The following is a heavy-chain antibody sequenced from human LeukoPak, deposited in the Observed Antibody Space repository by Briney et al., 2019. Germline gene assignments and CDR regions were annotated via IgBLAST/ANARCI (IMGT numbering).Heavy chain of an antibody. CDR3: ATDFRWVADYGPEGIP. V-gene: IGHV1-24*01. D-gene: IGHD3-10*01. J-gene: IGHJ5*02. CDR1: GYTLTELS. Sequence: GASVKVSCKVSGYTLTELSMHWVRQAPGKGLEWMGGFDPEDGETIYAQKFQGRVTMTEDTSTDTAYMELSSLRSEDTAVYYCATDFRWVADYGPEGIPWGQGTLVTVSS. CDR2: FDPEDGET.